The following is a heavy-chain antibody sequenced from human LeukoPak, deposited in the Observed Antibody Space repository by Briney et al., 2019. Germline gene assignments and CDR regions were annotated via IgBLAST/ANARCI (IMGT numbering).Heavy chain of an antibody. CDR3: ARSPSGYSYGHFDY. J-gene: IGHJ4*02. D-gene: IGHD5-18*01. CDR1: GGSISSSSYY. V-gene: IGHV4-39*07. Sequence: SETLSLTCTVSGGSISSSSYYWGWIRQPPGRGLEWIGSIYYSGSTYYNPSLKSRVTISVDTSKNQFSLKLSSVTAADTAVYYCARSPSGYSYGHFDYWGQGTLVTVSS. CDR2: IYYSGST.